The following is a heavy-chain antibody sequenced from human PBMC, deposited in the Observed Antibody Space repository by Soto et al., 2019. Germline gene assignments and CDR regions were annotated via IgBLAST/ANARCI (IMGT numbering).Heavy chain of an antibody. Sequence: QVQLQESGPGLVKPSQTLSLTCTVSGGSISSGDYYWSWIRQPPGKGLEWIGYIYYSGSTYYNPSLKSRVTIXXDXSXXQFSLKLSSVTAADTAVYYCAIINSSGWPEDAFDIWGQGTMVTVSS. CDR3: AIINSSGWPEDAFDI. D-gene: IGHD6-19*01. V-gene: IGHV4-30-4*01. CDR1: GGSISSGDYY. J-gene: IGHJ3*02. CDR2: IYYSGST.